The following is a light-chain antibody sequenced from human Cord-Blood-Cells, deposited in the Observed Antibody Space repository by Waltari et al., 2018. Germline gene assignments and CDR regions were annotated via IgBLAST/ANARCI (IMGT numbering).Light chain of an antibody. Sequence: DIQMTQSPSTLSASVGDRVTITCRASQSISSWLAWYHQKPGKAPKLLIYKASSLESGVPSRFSGSGSGTEFTLTISSLQPDDFATYYCQQEWTFGQGTKVEIK. J-gene: IGKJ1*01. V-gene: IGKV1-5*03. CDR3: QQEWT. CDR1: QSISSW. CDR2: KAS.